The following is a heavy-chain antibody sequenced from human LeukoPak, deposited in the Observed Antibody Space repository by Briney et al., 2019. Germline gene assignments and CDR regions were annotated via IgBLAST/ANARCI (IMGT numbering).Heavy chain of an antibody. D-gene: IGHD4-17*01. J-gene: IGHJ4*02. V-gene: IGHV1-24*01. CDR3: ATDLIRYGDYEGTHFGY. Sequence: ASVKVSFKVSGYTLTELSMHWVRQAPGKGLEWMGGFDPEDGETIYAQKFQGRVTMTEDTSTDTAYMELSSLRSEDTAVHYCATDLIRYGDYEGTHFGYWGQGTLVTVSS. CDR2: FDPEDGET. CDR1: GYTLTELS.